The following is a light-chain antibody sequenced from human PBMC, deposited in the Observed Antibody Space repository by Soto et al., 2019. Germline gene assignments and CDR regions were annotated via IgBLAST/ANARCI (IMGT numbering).Light chain of an antibody. V-gene: IGKV3-15*01. CDR1: QSININ. CDR3: QQYDNWPIT. CDR2: GAS. Sequence: ETGVKNSPATLSVSTGERVTLSCRASQSININLAWYQQKSGQAPRLLIYGASTRATGLPAGFSGSGSGTEFTLIINSLQSEDSAVYYCQQYDNWPITFGQGTRLEIK. J-gene: IGKJ5*01.